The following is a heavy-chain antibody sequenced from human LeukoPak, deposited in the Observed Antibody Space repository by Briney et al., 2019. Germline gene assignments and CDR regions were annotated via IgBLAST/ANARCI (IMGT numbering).Heavy chain of an antibody. J-gene: IGHJ4*02. V-gene: IGHV1-2*02. CDR2: INPNSRGT. CDR3: ARTANKYYDSSGYYRY. Sequence: ASVKVSCKASGYTFTGYYMHWVRQAPGQGLEWMGWINPNSRGTNYAQKFQGRVTMTRDTSISTAYMELSRLRSDDTAVYYCARTANKYYDSSGYYRYWGQGTLVTVSS. CDR1: GYTFTGYY. D-gene: IGHD3-22*01.